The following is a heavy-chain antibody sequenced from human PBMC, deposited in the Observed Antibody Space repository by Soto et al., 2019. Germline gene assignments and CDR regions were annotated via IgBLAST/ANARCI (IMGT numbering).Heavy chain of an antibody. CDR2: TYYRSKWYN. CDR1: GDSVSSNSAA. J-gene: IGHJ5*02. CDR3: ARVPESYDILTGYHNWFDP. D-gene: IGHD3-9*01. Sequence: PSQTLSLTCAISGDSVSSNSAAWNWIRQSPSRGLEWLGRTYYRSKWYNDYAVSVKSRMTINPDTSKNQFSLQLNSVTPEDTAVYYCARVPESYDILTGYHNWFDPWGQGTLVTVSS. V-gene: IGHV6-1*01.